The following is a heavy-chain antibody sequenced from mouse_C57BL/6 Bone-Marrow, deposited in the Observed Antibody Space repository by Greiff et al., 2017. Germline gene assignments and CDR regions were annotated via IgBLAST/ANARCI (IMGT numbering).Heavy chain of an antibody. Sequence: EVQGVESGGGLVQPGGSLKLSCAASGFTFSDYGMAWVRQAPRKGPEWVAFISNLAYSIYYADTVTGRFTISRENAKNTLYLEMSSLRSEDTAMYYCARDYGYYAAYWGQGTLVTVSA. D-gene: IGHD2-3*01. CDR1: GFTFSDYG. CDR2: ISNLAYSI. CDR3: ARDYGYYAAY. V-gene: IGHV5-15*01. J-gene: IGHJ3*01.